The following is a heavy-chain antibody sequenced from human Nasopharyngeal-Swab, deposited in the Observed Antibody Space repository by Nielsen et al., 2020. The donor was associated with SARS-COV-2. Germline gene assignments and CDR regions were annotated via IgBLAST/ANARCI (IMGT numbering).Heavy chain of an antibody. D-gene: IGHD6-13*01. J-gene: IGHJ3*02. Sequence: ASVKVSCKASGYTFTNYGISWVRQAPGQGLEWMGWINTYFDNTVYAQKFQGRVTMTTDTSTSTVYMQLGSLRSDDTAVYYCARDPEAAAGMGGQEGAFDIWGQGTMVTVSS. CDR1: GYTFTNYG. CDR2: INTYFDNT. CDR3: ARDPEAAAGMGGQEGAFDI. V-gene: IGHV1-18*01.